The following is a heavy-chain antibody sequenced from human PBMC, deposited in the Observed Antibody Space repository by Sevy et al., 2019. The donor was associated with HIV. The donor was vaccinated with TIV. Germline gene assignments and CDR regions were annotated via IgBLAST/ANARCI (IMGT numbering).Heavy chain of an antibody. CDR2: IRYDGSNK. Sequence: GGSLRLSCAASGFTFSSYGMHWVRQAPGKGLEWVAFIRYDGSNKYYADSVKGRFTISRDNSKNTLYLQMNSLRAEDTAVYYCAKDPSSGRSRYFDYWGQGTLVTVSS. CDR1: GFTFSSYG. J-gene: IGHJ4*02. CDR3: AKDPSSGRSRYFDY. D-gene: IGHD3-22*01. V-gene: IGHV3-30*02.